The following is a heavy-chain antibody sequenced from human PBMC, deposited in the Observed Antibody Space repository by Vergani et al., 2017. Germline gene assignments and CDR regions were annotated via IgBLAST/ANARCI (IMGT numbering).Heavy chain of an antibody. CDR2: ISGSGGST. D-gene: IGHD3-3*01. CDR3: AKGPYYDFWSGYSPGGYFQH. J-gene: IGHJ1*01. V-gene: IGHV3-23*01. Sequence: EVQLLESGGGLVQPGGSLRLSCAASGFTFSSYAMSWVRQAPGKGLEWVSAISGSGGSTYYADSVKGRFTISRDNSKNKRYLQMNSLRAEDTAVYYCAKGPYYDFWSGYSPGGYFQHWGQGTLVTVSS. CDR1: GFTFSSYA.